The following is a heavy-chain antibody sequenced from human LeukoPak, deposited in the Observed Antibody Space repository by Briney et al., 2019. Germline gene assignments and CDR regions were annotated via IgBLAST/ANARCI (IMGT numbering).Heavy chain of an antibody. J-gene: IGHJ4*02. Sequence: ASVKVSCKAFGYTFTSNYMHWVRQAPGQGLEWMGWINPNSGGTNYAQKFQSRVTMTRDTSISTAYMELSRLRSDDTAVYYCARVYYYDSSGPGYWGQGTLVTVSS. CDR1: GYTFTSNY. CDR3: ARVYYYDSSGPGY. CDR2: INPNSGGT. D-gene: IGHD3-22*01. V-gene: IGHV1-2*02.